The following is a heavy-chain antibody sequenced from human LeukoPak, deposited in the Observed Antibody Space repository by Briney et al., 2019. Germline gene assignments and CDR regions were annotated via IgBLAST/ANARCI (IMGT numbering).Heavy chain of an antibody. CDR1: GYTFTNYY. D-gene: IGHD2-21*01. V-gene: IGHV1-46*01. CDR2: INPTGGST. CDR3: ARFIVGAFDI. Sequence: GASVKVSCKASGYTFTNYYMHWVRQAPGQGLEWMGIINPTGGSTGYAQKFQGRVTMTRDMSTSTVYMELSSLRSEDTAVYYCARFIVGAFDIWGQGTMVTVSS. J-gene: IGHJ3*02.